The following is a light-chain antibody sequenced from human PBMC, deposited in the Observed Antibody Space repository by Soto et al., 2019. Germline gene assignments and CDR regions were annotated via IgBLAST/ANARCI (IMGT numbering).Light chain of an antibody. Sequence: ILMTQSPATLSVSPGERATLSCRASQSVSNNLAWYQQKPGQAPRLLIYDASTRATGIPARFSGSGSGTEFTLTISGLQSEDFAVYYCQQYNNWPPWTFGQGTKVXIK. CDR3: QQYNNWPPWT. V-gene: IGKV3-15*01. CDR2: DAS. CDR1: QSVSNN. J-gene: IGKJ1*01.